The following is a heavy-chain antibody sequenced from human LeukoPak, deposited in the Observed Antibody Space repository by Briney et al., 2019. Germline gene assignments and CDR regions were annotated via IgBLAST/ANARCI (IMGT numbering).Heavy chain of an antibody. CDR1: GFFFKNYV. CDR3: AKDSHPLSSSSWFFES. D-gene: IGHD6-13*01. J-gene: IGHJ4*02. V-gene: IGHV3-23*01. Sequence: GGSLRLSCAGSGFFFKNYVITWVGQPQGKGLDWDSSLSATGDITYYADSVKGRFTVSRDNSNGTVFLQMNSLRAEDTAVYYCAKDSHPLSSSSWFFESWGQGTLVTVSS. CDR2: LSATGDIT.